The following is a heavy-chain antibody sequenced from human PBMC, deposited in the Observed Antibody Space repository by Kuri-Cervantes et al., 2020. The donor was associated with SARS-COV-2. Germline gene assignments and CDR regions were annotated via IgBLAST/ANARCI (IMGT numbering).Heavy chain of an antibody. Sequence: LRLSCTVSGGSISSGSYYWSWIRQPAGKGLEWIGRIYTSGSTNYNPSLKSRVTISVDTSKNQFSLKLSSVTAADTAVYYCARGRRYCSGGSCWRYYYYMDVWGKGTTVTVSS. CDR2: IYTSGST. CDR3: ARGRRYCSGGSCWRYYYYMDV. CDR1: GGSISSGSYY. V-gene: IGHV4-61*02. J-gene: IGHJ6*03. D-gene: IGHD2-15*01.